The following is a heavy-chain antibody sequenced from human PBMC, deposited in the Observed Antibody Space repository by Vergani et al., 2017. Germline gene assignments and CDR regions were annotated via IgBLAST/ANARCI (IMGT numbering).Heavy chain of an antibody. CDR2: INHSGST. CDR3: ASLMTRVVVPAASRDV. Sequence: QVQLQQWGAGLLKPSETLSLTCAVYGGSFSGYYWSLIRQPPGKGLEWIGEINHSGSTNYNPSLKSRVTISVDTSKNQFSLKLSSVTAADTAVYYCASLMTRVVVPAASRDVWGKGTTVTVSS. CDR1: GGSFSGYY. J-gene: IGHJ6*04. D-gene: IGHD2-2*01. V-gene: IGHV4-34*01.